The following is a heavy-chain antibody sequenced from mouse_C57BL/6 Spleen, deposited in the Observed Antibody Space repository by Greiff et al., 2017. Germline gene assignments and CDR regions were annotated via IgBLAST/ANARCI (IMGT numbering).Heavy chain of an antibody. CDR2: INPNNGGT. CDR1: GYTFTDYY. Sequence: EVQLQQSGPELVKPGASVKISCKASGYTFTDYYMNWVKQSHGKSLEWIGDINPNNGGTSYNQKFKGKATLTVDKSSSTAYMELRSLTSEDSAVYYCFRIYAMDYWGQGTSVTVSS. V-gene: IGHV1-26*01. CDR3: FRIYAMDY. J-gene: IGHJ4*01.